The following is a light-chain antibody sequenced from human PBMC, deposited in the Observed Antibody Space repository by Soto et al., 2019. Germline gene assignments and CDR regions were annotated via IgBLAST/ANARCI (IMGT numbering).Light chain of an antibody. CDR3: HQNNSWPPWT. Sequence: EIVMTQSPATLSVSPGERATLSCRASQSVSSNLAWYQQKPGQAPRLLIYGASTRATGIPARFSGSGSGTEFTLISSSLQAEDLAVYYCHQNNSWPPWTFGQGTKVEIK. V-gene: IGKV3-15*01. CDR1: QSVSSN. CDR2: GAS. J-gene: IGKJ1*01.